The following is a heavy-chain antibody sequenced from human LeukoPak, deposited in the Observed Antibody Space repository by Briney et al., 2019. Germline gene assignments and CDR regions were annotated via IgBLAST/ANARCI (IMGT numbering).Heavy chain of an antibody. J-gene: IGHJ1*01. CDR1: GGSISSSNYY. V-gene: IGHV4-39*01. Sequence: TSETLSLTCTVSGGSISSSNYYWGWIRQPPGKGLEWIGSIFYSGSTYYNPSLKSRVTISVDTSKNQFSLKLSSVTAADTAVYYCARHGSIVGASFQSWGQGTLVTVSS. D-gene: IGHD1-26*01. CDR3: ARHGSIVGASFQS. CDR2: IFYSGST.